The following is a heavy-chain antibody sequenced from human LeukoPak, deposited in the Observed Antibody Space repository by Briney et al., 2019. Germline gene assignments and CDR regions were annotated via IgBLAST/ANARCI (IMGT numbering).Heavy chain of an antibody. Sequence: SVKVSCKASGYTFTGYYMHWVRQAPGQGLEWMGGIIPIFGTANYAQKFQGRVTITTDESTSTAYMELSSLRSEDTAVYYCARVSFGEVGFDYWGQGTLVTVSS. V-gene: IGHV1-69*05. CDR3: ARVSFGEVGFDY. J-gene: IGHJ4*02. CDR1: GYTFTGYY. CDR2: IIPIFGTA. D-gene: IGHD3-10*01.